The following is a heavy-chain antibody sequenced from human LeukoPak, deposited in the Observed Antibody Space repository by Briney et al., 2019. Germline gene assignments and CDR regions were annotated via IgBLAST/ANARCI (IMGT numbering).Heavy chain of an antibody. J-gene: IGHJ5*02. CDR3: ARDMGDYGEFDP. V-gene: IGHV3-66*01. D-gene: IGHD4-17*01. Sequence: GGSLRLSCAASGFTVSSNYMSWVRQAPGKGLEWVSVIYSGGSTYYADSVKGRSTISRDNSKNTLYLQMNSLRAEDTAVYYCARDMGDYGEFDPWGQGTLVTVSS. CDR2: IYSGGST. CDR1: GFTVSSNY.